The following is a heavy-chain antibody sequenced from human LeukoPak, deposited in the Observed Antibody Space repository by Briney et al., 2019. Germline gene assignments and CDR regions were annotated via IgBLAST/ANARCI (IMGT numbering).Heavy chain of an antibody. Sequence: GGPLRLSCTASRLPFSSYAMSWVPHSTGEALEWLSAYSCRGGSTYYGDTVKGPFTIYRDNSKNALYLQMNSLRAEDTAVYYCAKTDRETDYYGYYYYCMDVWGQGTTVTVSS. J-gene: IGHJ6*02. CDR2: YSCRGGST. V-gene: IGHV3-23*01. CDR1: RLPFSSYA. D-gene: IGHD3-10*01. CDR3: AKTDRETDYYGYYYYCMDV.